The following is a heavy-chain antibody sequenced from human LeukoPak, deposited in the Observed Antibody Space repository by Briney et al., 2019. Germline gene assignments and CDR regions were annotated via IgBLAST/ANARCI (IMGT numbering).Heavy chain of an antibody. V-gene: IGHV4-39*07. D-gene: IGHD3-22*01. CDR1: GGSIRSSSYY. CDR3: ARDRPSGGYYDSSGSPFDI. Sequence: PSETLSLTCTVSGGSIRSSSYYWGWIRQPPGKGLEWIGSIYYSGSTYYNPSLKSLFTISVDTSKNQFSLKLISVTAADTAVYYCARDRPSGGYYDSSGSPFDIWGQGTMVTVSS. CDR2: IYYSGST. J-gene: IGHJ3*02.